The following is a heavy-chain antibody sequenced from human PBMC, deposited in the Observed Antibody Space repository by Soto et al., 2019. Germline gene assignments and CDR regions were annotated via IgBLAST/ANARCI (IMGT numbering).Heavy chain of an antibody. V-gene: IGHV3-23*01. D-gene: IGHD6-13*01. J-gene: IGHJ4*02. CDR2: ISGSGGRT. CDR3: AKTLLSTSWYGLHDY. CDR1: EFTFSSYA. Sequence: GGSLRLSCAASEFTFSSYAMSWVRQAPGKGLEWVSTISGSGGRTYYADSVKGRFTISRDNSRNTLHLQMNSLRVGDTALYYCAKTLLSTSWYGLHDYVSQGTLVTVSS.